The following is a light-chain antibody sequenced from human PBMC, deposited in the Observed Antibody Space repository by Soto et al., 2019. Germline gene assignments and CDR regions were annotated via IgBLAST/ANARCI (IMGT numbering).Light chain of an antibody. CDR1: QSVSRY. CDR3: QQRSIEFPT. Sequence: EIVLTQSPATLSLSPGEIATISCRASQSVSRYFAWYQQKPGQPPRLLIYDASNRATGIPPRFSGSGSGTDFTLSISSLDPEDFAIYYCQQRSIEFPTFGGETKVEIK. V-gene: IGKV3-11*01. CDR2: DAS. J-gene: IGKJ4*01.